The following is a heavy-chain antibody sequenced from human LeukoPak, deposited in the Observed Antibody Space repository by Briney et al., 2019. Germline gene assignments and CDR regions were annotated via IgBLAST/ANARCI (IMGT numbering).Heavy chain of an antibody. V-gene: IGHV3-66*01. CDR3: ARLTVSGQLDY. CDR1: GFTFINAW. Sequence: GGSLRLSCAASGFTFINAWMNWVRRAPGKGLEWVSVIYSDGSTYYADSVKGRFTISRDFSKNTLYLQMNSLRVEDTAVYYCARLTVSGQLDYWGQGTLVTVSS. D-gene: IGHD6-19*01. CDR2: IYSDGST. J-gene: IGHJ4*02.